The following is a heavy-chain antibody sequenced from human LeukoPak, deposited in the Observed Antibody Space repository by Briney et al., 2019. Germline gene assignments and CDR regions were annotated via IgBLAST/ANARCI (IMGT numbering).Heavy chain of an antibody. D-gene: IGHD2-15*01. V-gene: IGHV1-2*02. J-gene: IGHJ4*02. CDR3: AREHDLGYCSGAKCYGGDYFDN. CDR2: ISPKTGGT. CDR1: GYIFIDYY. Sequence: ASVRVSCKTSGYIFIDYYLHWVRLVPGHGLEWIGWISPKTGGTSFAQKFQGRVTMTGDTSVDTVCMEVTRLTSDDTALYYCAREHDLGYCSGAKCYGGDYFDNWGQGTLVTVSS.